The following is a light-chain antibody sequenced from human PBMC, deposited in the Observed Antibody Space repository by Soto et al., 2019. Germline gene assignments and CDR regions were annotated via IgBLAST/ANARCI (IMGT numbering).Light chain of an antibody. Sequence: EIVLTQSPGTLSLFPGDRATLSCRASQRVSTSYLAWFQQKPGQAPRLLIYDASSRAAGGPDRFSGGGSGTDFTLTISALEPEDLALYFGQQDERPPFDFGQGTRLE. CDR2: DAS. V-gene: IGKV3-20*01. J-gene: IGKJ2*01. CDR1: QRVSTSY. CDR3: QQDERPPFD.